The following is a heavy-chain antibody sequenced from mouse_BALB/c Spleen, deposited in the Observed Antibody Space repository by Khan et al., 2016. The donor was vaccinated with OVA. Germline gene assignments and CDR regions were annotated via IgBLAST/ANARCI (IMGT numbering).Heavy chain of an antibody. CDR2: IWSGGTT. CDR1: GFSLTTYG. D-gene: IGHD2-4*01. V-gene: IGHV2-2*02. J-gene: IGHJ3*01. Sequence: QVQLKQSGPGLVQPSQSLSITCTVSGFSLTTYGVHWVRQSPGKGLEWRGVIWSGGTTDYSAAFISRLSITKDNSKSQVFFKMNSLQANDTSIDYCARNYDYDEGLAYWGQGTRVTVSA. CDR3: ARNYDYDEGLAY.